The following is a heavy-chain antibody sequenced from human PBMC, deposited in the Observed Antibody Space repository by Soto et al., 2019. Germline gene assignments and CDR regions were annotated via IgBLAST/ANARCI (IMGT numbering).Heavy chain of an antibody. V-gene: IGHV3-49*03. D-gene: IGHD4-17*01. CDR3: ARRAPVTPFDY. J-gene: IGHJ4*02. CDR2: IRSKAFGATA. CDR1: GFRFGEYA. Sequence: PGGSLRLSCTGSGFRFGEYAMSWFRQAPGKRPEWVGVIRSKAFGATAEYAASVKGRFTISRDDSDSILYLQMNSLKSEDTAVYYCARRAPVTPFDYWGQGTLLTVSS.